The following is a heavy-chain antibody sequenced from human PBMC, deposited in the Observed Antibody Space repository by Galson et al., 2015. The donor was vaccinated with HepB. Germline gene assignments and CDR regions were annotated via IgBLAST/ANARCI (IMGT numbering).Heavy chain of an antibody. Sequence: SETLSLTCTVSGGSIGSHFWSWIRQPPGKGLEWVGYAHSSGRTNSNPSLKSRVTLSIDTSKDQFSLKMRSVTTADTAVYYCARDTYCPDIYAEHYEDYFDSWGHGILVTVSS. J-gene: IGHJ5*01. CDR2: AHSSGRT. CDR3: ARDTYCPDIYAEHYEDYFDS. V-gene: IGHV4-59*11. D-gene: IGHD2-8*02. CDR1: GGSIGSHF.